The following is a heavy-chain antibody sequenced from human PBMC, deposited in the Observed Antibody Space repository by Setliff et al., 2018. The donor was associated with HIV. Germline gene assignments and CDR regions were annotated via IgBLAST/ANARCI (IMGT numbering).Heavy chain of an antibody. V-gene: IGHV3-30*02. CDR3: ANYGDY. J-gene: IGHJ4*02. CDR2: IRYDGSNK. Sequence: GGSLRLSCAASGFTFSHAWMSWVRQVPGKGLEWVAFIRYDGSNKYYADSVKGRFTISRDNSKNTVYLQLSSLMPEDTALYYCANYGDYWGQGTLVTVSS. D-gene: IGHD3-16*01. CDR1: GFTFSHAW.